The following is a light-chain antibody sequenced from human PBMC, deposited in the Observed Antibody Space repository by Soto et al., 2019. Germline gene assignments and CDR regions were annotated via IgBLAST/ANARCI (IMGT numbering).Light chain of an antibody. CDR1: SSDIGTYNL. CDR2: EGS. V-gene: IGLV2-23*01. Sequence: QSVLTQPASVSGSPGQSITISCTGTSSDIGTYNLVSWYQQHPGKAPKLMIYEGSKRPSGVSNRFSGSKSGTTASLTISGLQAEDEADYYCCSYAGSTTSRGVVFGGWTKVTVL. J-gene: IGLJ2*01. CDR3: CSYAGSTTSRGVV.